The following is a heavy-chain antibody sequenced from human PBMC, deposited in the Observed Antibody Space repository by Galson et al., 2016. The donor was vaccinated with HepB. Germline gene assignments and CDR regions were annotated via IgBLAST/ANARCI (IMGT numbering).Heavy chain of an antibody. CDR2: IDVTGSKT. Sequence: SLRLSCAASGFTFNNFAMSWVRQAPGKGLEWVSAIDVTGSKTYYADSVKGRFTISRDNTKSTLYLEMNSLRAEDTAVYYCGRASYCGRGCYYHFDSWGQGTLVTVSS. D-gene: IGHD2-21*02. CDR1: GFTFNNFA. J-gene: IGHJ4*02. V-gene: IGHV3-23*05. CDR3: GRASYCGRGCYYHFDS.